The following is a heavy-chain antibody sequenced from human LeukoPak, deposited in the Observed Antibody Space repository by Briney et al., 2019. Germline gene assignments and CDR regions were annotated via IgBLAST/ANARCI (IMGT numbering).Heavy chain of an antibody. J-gene: IGHJ4*02. CDR2: INPNSGGT. V-gene: IGHV1-2*02. D-gene: IGHD5-18*01. Sequence: ASVKASCKASGYTFTGYYMHWVRQAPGQGLEWMGWINPNSGGTNYAQKFQGRVTMTRDTSISTAYMELSRLRSDDTAVYYCAVDTAMVGYYYFDYWGQGTLVTVSS. CDR1: GYTFTGYY. CDR3: AVDTAMVGYYYFDY.